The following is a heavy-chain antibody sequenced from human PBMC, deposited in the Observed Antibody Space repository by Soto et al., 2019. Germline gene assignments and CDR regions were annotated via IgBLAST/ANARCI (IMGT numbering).Heavy chain of an antibody. CDR2: IYYSGST. J-gene: IGHJ4*02. Sequence: SETLSLTCTVSGGSISSGGYYWSWIRQHPGKGLEWIGYIYYSGSTYYNPSLKSRVTISVDTSKNQFSLKLSSVTAADTAVYYCALTQLSYDSSGYHNYYFDYWGQGTLVTVSS. CDR3: ALTQLSYDSSGYHNYYFDY. V-gene: IGHV4-31*03. D-gene: IGHD3-22*01. CDR1: GGSISSGGYY.